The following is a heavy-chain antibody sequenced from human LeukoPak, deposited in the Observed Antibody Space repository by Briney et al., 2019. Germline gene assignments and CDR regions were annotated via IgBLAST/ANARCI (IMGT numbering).Heavy chain of an antibody. CDR2: INPNSGGT. D-gene: IGHD2-2*01. J-gene: IGHJ5*02. CDR3: AGVGGYCSSTSCANWFDP. CDR1: GYTFTGYY. Sequence: GASVKVSCKASGYTFTGYYMHWVRQAPGQGLEWMGWINPNSGGTNYAQKFQGRVTMTRDTSISTAYMELSRLRSDDTAVYYCAGVGGYCSSTSCANWFDPWGQGTLVTVSS. V-gene: IGHV1-2*02.